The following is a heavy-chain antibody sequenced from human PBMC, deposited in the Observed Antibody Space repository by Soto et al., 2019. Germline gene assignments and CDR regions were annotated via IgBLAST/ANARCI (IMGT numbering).Heavy chain of an antibody. D-gene: IGHD3-16*02. CDR1: GYTFTSYG. V-gene: IGHV1-18*01. CDR2: ISAYNGNT. CDR3: ARGSGYVYIWGSYRPYYFDY. Sequence: QVQLVQSGAEVKKPGASVKVSCKASGYTFTSYGISWVRQAPGQGLEWMGWISAYNGNTNYAQKLQGRVTMTTDTSTSTAYMGLRSLRSDDTAVYYCARGSGYVYIWGSYRPYYFDYWGQGTLVTFSS. J-gene: IGHJ4*02.